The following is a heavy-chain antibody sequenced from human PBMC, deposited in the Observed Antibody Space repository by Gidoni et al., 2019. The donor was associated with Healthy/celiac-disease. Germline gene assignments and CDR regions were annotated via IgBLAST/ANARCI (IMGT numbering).Heavy chain of an antibody. CDR1: GGSISSYY. CDR2: IYYSGST. CDR3: ARVGIYSGGAFDI. Sequence: QVQLQESGPGLVKPSETLSLTCTVSGGSISSYYWRWIRQPPGKGLEWIGYIYYSGSTNYNPSLKSRVTISVDTSKNQFSLKLSSVTAADTAVYYCARVGIYSGGAFDIWGQGTMVTVSS. V-gene: IGHV4-59*01. J-gene: IGHJ3*02. D-gene: IGHD1-26*01.